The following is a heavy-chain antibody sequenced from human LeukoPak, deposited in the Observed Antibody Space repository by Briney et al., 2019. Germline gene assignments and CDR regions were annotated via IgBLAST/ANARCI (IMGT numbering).Heavy chain of an antibody. D-gene: IGHD3-10*01. CDR1: GGSISLYY. CDR3: ARGRGSLTY. Sequence: SETLSLTCTVSGGSISLYYWSWIRQPPGKGLEWIGYFYDTRSPKYNPSLERRVTISVGMSRNQFSLNLTSVTAADTAVYYCARGRGSLTYWGQGTLATVSS. CDR2: FYDTRSP. V-gene: IGHV4-59*01. J-gene: IGHJ4*02.